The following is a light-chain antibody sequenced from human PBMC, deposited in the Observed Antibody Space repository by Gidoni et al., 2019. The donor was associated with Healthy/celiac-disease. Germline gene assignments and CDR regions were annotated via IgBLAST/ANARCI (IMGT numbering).Light chain of an antibody. Sequence: EIVLTQTPATLSLSPGERATLSCRASQSVSIYLAWYQQKPGQAPRLLIYVASNRATGIPASFSGSGSGTDFTLTISSLEPEDFAVYYCQQRSNWPPTFGQGTKVEIK. CDR3: QQRSNWPPT. V-gene: IGKV3-11*01. CDR1: QSVSIY. CDR2: VAS. J-gene: IGKJ1*01.